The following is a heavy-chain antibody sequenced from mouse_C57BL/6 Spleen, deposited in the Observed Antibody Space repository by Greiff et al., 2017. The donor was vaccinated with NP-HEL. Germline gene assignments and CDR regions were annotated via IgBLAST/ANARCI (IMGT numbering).Heavy chain of an antibody. CDR3: ARERDWDFDY. CDR2: ISDGGSYT. J-gene: IGHJ2*01. V-gene: IGHV5-4*01. Sequence: EVHLVESGGGLVKPGGSLKLSCAASGFTFSSYAMSWVRQTPEKRLEWVATISDGGSYTYYPDNVQGRFTISRDNAKNNLYLQMSHLKSEDTAMYYCARERDWDFDYWGQGTTLTVSS. D-gene: IGHD4-1*01. CDR1: GFTFSSYA.